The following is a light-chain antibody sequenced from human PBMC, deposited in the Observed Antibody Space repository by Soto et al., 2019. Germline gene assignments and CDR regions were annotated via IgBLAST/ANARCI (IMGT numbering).Light chain of an antibody. V-gene: IGKV3-15*01. Sequence: EIVITQAPATLSVSPGGRATLCCRASQSVSINLAWYQQKPGQAPRLLIYGASTRAAGLPARFSGSGSGTEFTLTISSLQSEDFVVYYCQQYDKWPITFGQGTRLEIK. CDR1: QSVSIN. CDR3: QQYDKWPIT. J-gene: IGKJ5*01. CDR2: GAS.